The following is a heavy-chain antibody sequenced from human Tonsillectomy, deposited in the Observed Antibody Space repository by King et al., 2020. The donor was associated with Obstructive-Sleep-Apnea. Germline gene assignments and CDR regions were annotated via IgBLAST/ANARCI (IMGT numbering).Heavy chain of an antibody. CDR3: TRGEGYSGYDYPY. Sequence: VQLVESGGGLVQPGRSLRLSCTASGFTFGDYAMSWFRQAPGTGLVGGGFFGSKAYGGRTEYAAAVKGRFTISRDVSKSIAYLQMNSLKTEDTAVYYCTRGEGYSGYDYPYWGQGTLVTVSS. CDR1: GFTFGDYA. J-gene: IGHJ4*02. D-gene: IGHD5-12*01. V-gene: IGHV3-49*03. CDR2: FGSKAYGGRT.